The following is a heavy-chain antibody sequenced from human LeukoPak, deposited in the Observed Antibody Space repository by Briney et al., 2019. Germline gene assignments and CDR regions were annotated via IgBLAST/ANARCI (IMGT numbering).Heavy chain of an antibody. V-gene: IGHV1-8*03. J-gene: IGHJ5*02. D-gene: IGHD2-2*01. CDR2: MNPNSGNT. CDR1: GYTFTSYD. CDR3: ARSAYCSSTSCRSWFDP. Sequence: ASVKVSCKASGYTFTSYDINWVRQATGQGLEWMGWMNPNSGNTGYAQKFQGRVTITRYTSISTAYMELSSLRSEDTAVYYCARSAYCSSTSCRSWFDPWGQGTLVTVSS.